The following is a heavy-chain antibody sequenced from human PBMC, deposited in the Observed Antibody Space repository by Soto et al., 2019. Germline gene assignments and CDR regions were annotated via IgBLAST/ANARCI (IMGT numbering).Heavy chain of an antibody. CDR1: GFTFSSYG. D-gene: IGHD3-22*01. V-gene: IGHV3-30*18. CDR2: ISYDGSNK. Sequence: GGSLRLSCAASGFTFSSYGMHWVRQAPGKGLEWVAVISYDGSNKYYADSVKGRFTISRDNSKITLYLQMNSLRAEDTAVYYCAKAYYYDSSGYIDYWGQGTLVTVSS. CDR3: AKAYYYDSSGYIDY. J-gene: IGHJ4*02.